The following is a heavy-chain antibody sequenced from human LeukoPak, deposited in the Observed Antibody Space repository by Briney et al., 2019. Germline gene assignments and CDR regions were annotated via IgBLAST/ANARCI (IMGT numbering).Heavy chain of an antibody. CDR1: GFTFSSYA. D-gene: IGHD6-19*01. CDR3: ARPKTGGQWLVGYYYYGMDV. CDR2: ISGSGGST. J-gene: IGHJ6*02. V-gene: IGHV3-23*01. Sequence: GGSLRLSCAASGFTFSSYAMSWVRQAPGKVLEWVSAISGSGGSTYYADSVKGRFTISRDNSKNTLYLQMNSLRAEDTAVYYCARPKTGGQWLVGYYYYGMDVWGQGTTVTVSS.